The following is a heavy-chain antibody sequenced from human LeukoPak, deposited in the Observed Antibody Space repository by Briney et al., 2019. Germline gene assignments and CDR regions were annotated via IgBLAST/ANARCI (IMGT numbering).Heavy chain of an antibody. D-gene: IGHD3-22*01. CDR3: ARDQDYYDSSGYYTPFFDY. CDR1: GFTVSSNY. Sequence: PGGSLRLSCAASGFTVSSNYMSWIRQAPGKGLEWVSYISSSGSTIYYADSVKGRFTISRDNAKNSLYLQMNSLRAEDTAVYYCARDQDYYDSSGYYTPFFDYWGQGTLVTVSS. J-gene: IGHJ4*02. CDR2: ISSSGSTI. V-gene: IGHV3-11*01.